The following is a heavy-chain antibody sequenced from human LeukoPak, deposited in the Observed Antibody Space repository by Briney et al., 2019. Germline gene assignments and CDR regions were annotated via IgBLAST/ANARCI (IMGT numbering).Heavy chain of an antibody. CDR2: ISAYNGNT. V-gene: IGHV1-18*01. Sequence: ASVKVSCKASGYTFTSYGISWVRQAPGQGLEGRGWISAYNGNTNYAQKLQGRVTMTTDTSTSTAYMELRSLRSDDTAVYYCARTEYSSGWYLAAFDIWGQGTMVTVSS. J-gene: IGHJ3*02. CDR1: GYTFTSYG. D-gene: IGHD6-19*01. CDR3: ARTEYSSGWYLAAFDI.